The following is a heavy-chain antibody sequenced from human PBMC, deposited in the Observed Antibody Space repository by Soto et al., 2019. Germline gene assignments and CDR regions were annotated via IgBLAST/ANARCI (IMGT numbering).Heavy chain of an antibody. J-gene: IGHJ4*02. CDR1: GGTFSSYA. CDR2: IIPIFGTA. V-gene: IGHV1-69*06. Sequence: QVQLVQSGAEVKKPGSSVKVSCKASGGTFSSYAISWVRRAPGQGLEWMGGIIPIFGTANYAQKFQGRVTITADKSTSTAYMELSSLRSEDTAVYYCARDNGEGPLTTAAFDYWGQGTLVTVSS. CDR3: ARDNGEGPLTTAAFDY. D-gene: IGHD4-4*01.